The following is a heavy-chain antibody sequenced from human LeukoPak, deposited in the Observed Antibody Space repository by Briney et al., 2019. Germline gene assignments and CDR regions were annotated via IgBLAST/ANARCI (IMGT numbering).Heavy chain of an antibody. CDR2: IKYDGSEE. D-gene: IGHD5/OR15-5a*01. J-gene: IGHJ4*02. CDR1: GFTFSSSW. Sequence: GGSLRFSCVASGFTFSSSWMNWVRQAPGKGLEWVANIKYDGSEEYYVDSVKGRFTISRDNAQNSLYLQMNNLRAEDTAVYYCARDVYRSFDYWGQGSLVTVSS. CDR3: ARDVYRSFDY. V-gene: IGHV3-7*01.